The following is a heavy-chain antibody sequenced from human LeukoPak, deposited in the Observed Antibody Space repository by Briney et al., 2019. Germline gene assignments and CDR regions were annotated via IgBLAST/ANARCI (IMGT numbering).Heavy chain of an antibody. V-gene: IGHV4-4*07. CDR3: ARGYSSSWWDYMDV. J-gene: IGHJ6*03. D-gene: IGHD6-13*01. CDR2: VYSSGGT. Sequence: SETLSLTCTVCGGSIRSYYWSWIRQPAGEGLEWIGRVYSSGGTNYNPSLKSRVTMSVDTSKSQFSLHLSSVTAADTAVYYCARGYSSSWWDYMDVWGKGTTVTVSS. CDR1: GGSIRSYY.